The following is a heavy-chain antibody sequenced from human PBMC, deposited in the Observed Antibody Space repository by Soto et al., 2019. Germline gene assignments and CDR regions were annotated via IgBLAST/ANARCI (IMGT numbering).Heavy chain of an antibody. J-gene: IGHJ4*02. CDR2: IKSKTDGGTT. V-gene: IGHV3-15*01. Sequence: LRLSCAASGFTFSNAWMSWVRQAPGKGLEWVGRIKSKTDGGTTDYAAPVKGRFTISRDDSKNTLYLQMNSLKTEDTAVYYCTTDGGRGYSYGYFDYWGQGTLVTVSS. CDR1: GFTFSNAW. CDR3: TTDGGRGYSYGYFDY. D-gene: IGHD5-18*01.